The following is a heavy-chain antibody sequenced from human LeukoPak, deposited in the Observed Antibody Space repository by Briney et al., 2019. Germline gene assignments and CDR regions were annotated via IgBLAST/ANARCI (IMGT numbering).Heavy chain of an antibody. J-gene: IGHJ4*02. CDR2: INRDGSST. CDR3: GGGGYLLDS. V-gene: IGHV3-74*01. D-gene: IGHD1-26*01. Sequence: GGSPRLSCAGSGFDWMNWVRQVPGKGLVWVSRINRDGSSTSYADSVKGRFTISRDSAKNTLYLQMNSLRPEDSGVYYCGGGGYLLDSWGQGILVTVCS. CDR1: GFDW.